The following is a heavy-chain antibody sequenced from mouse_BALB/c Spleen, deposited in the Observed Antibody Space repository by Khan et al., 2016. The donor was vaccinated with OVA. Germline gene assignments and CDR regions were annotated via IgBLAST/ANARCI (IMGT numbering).Heavy chain of an antibody. Sequence: QVQLKVSGPGLVVPSQSLSITCTVSGFSLSRYNIHWVRQPPGKGLEWLGMIWGGGGTDYNSTLKSRLSISKDNSKSQVFLKMNSLQTDDTAMYXCARAYYRYDGYYAMDYWGQGTSVTVSS. J-gene: IGHJ4*01. CDR1: GFSLSRYN. V-gene: IGHV2-6-4*01. D-gene: IGHD2-14*01. CDR2: IWGGGGT. CDR3: ARAYYRYDGYYAMDY.